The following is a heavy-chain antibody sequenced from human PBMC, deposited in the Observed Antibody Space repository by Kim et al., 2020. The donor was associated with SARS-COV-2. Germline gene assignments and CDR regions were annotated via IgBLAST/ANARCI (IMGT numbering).Heavy chain of an antibody. CDR3: ARDLGIVSGPFDL. CDR1: GDSITNYY. D-gene: IGHD3-16*01. J-gene: IGHJ5*01. V-gene: IGHV4-59*13. CDR2: IFFSKNS. Sequence: SETLSLTCSVSGDSITNYYWSWFRQPPGKRLEYIGSIFFSKNSEYNPSLKSRVSMSIDTSKNQFSLQLTSVTAADSAIYYCARDLGIVSGPFDLWGQGTLLTVSS.